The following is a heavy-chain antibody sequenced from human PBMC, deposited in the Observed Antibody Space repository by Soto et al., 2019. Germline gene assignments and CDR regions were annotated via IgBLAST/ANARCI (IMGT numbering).Heavy chain of an antibody. D-gene: IGHD2-15*01. CDR1: GYSFTSYW. V-gene: IGHV5-10-1*01. J-gene: IGHJ5*02. CDR2: IDPSDSYT. CDR3: ASSGGGMNWFAP. Sequence: PGESLKISCKGSGYSFTSYWISWVRQMPGKGLEWMGRIDPSDSYTNYSPSFQGHVTISADKSISTAYLQWSSLKASDTAMYYCASSGGGMNWFAPWGQGTLVTVSS.